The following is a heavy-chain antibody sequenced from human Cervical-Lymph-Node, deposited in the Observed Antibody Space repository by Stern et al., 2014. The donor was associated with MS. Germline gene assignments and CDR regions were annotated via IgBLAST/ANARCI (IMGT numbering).Heavy chain of an antibody. V-gene: IGHV1-18*01. CDR2: ISAYNVDT. D-gene: IGHD5-18*01. CDR1: GYTFTDYG. CDR3: AVLSVDADFDY. Sequence: QLVQSGAEVKKPGASVKVSCPASGYTFTDYGIRWVRQAPGQGLEWTAWISAYNVDTNLAQEVQGRVSLTTDTATSTAYMELRSLRSDDTAVYYCAVLSVDADFDYWGQGTLVTVSS. J-gene: IGHJ4*02.